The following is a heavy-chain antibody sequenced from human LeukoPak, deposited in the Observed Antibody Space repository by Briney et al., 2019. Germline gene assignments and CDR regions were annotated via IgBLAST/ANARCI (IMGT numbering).Heavy chain of an antibody. CDR2: AADSGST. Sequence: AETLSLTCTVSGDSMSDYFWTWIRQPPGKGLEWIGYAADSGSTNYNPSLKSRVTISVDSSTNHFSLRLSSVTAADTAVYYCARGLRAVAGTGGDYWGQGTLVTVSS. J-gene: IGHJ4*02. CDR3: ARGLRAVAGTGGDY. D-gene: IGHD6-19*01. CDR1: GDSMSDYF. V-gene: IGHV4-59*12.